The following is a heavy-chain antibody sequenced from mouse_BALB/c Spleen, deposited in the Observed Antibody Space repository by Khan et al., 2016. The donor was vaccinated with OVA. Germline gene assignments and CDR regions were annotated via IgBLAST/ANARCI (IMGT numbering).Heavy chain of an antibody. CDR2: IDPENGNT. Sequence: VQLQQSGAELVRPGALVKLSCKGSGFNIKDYYMQWVKQRPEQGLEWIGWIDPENGNTIYDPKFQGKASITADTSSNTAYLQLSRLTSEDHAVYYWTRSILLYFDYWGQGTTLTVSS. D-gene: IGHD2-3*01. J-gene: IGHJ2*01. CDR3: TRSILLYFDY. V-gene: IGHV14-1*02. CDR1: GFNIKDYY.